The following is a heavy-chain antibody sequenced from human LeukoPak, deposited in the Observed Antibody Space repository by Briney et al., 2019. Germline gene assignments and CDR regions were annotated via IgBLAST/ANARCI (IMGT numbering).Heavy chain of an antibody. CDR2: IIPILGIA. CDR1: GGTFSSYA. D-gene: IGHD4-11*01. CDR3: ASPVYDYSNKGGWFDP. J-gene: IGHJ5*02. V-gene: IGHV1-69*04. Sequence: VASVKASCKASGGTFSSYAISWVRQAPGQGLEWMGRIIPILGIANYAQKFQGRVTITADKSTSTAYMELSSLRSEDTAVYYCASPVYDYSNKGGWFDPWGQGTLVTVSS.